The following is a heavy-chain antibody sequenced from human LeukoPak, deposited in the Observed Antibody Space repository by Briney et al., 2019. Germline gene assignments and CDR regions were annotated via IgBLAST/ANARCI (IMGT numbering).Heavy chain of an antibody. Sequence: PGGSLRLSCAASGFSLSNYLMSWVRQAPVKGLEWVSTIRGNGGGTYYADSVKGRFTISRDNSKNTLYLQMNSLRAEDTALYYCARRLCSGGSCSSFDYWGQGTLVTVSS. CDR1: GFSLSNYL. V-gene: IGHV3-23*01. CDR3: ARRLCSGGSCSSFDY. D-gene: IGHD2-15*01. J-gene: IGHJ4*02. CDR2: IRGNGGGT.